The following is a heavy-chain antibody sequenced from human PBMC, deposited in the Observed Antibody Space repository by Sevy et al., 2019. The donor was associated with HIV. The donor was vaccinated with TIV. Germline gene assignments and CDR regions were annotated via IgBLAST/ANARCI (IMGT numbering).Heavy chain of an antibody. CDR1: GFPFNIYS. D-gene: IGHD2-8*01. CDR3: ARDGCTKPHDY. Sequence: GGSLRLSCATSGFPFNIYSMSWVRQAPGKGLEWVSTLSFGCGKINYADSVKGRFTISRDNSENTLYLEMNSLRAEDTALYFSARDGCTKPHDYWGRGSLVTVSS. CDR2: LSFGCGKI. V-gene: IGHV3-23*01. J-gene: IGHJ4*02.